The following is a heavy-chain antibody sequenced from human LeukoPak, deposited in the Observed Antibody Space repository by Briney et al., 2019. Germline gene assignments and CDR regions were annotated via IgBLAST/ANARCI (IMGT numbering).Heavy chain of an antibody. Sequence: PSETLSLTCTVSGGSISSGDYYWSWIRQPPWKGLEWIGYIYYSGSTYYNPSLKSRVTISVDTSKNQFSLKLSSVTAADTAVYYCARDQKYYYDSSGNFWGQGTMVTVSS. V-gene: IGHV4-30-4*08. CDR2: IYYSGST. CDR3: ARDQKYYYDSSGNF. J-gene: IGHJ3*01. D-gene: IGHD3-22*01. CDR1: GGSISSGDYY.